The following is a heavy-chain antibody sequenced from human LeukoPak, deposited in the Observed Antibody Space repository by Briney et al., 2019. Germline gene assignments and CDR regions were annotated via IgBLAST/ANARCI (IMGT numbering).Heavy chain of an antibody. D-gene: IGHD1-1*01. Sequence: GGSLRLSCAASGFTFTTHAMHWVRQAPGMGLEWVAFIWFDGSNKYYADFVKGRFTISKDNSENTLYLQMTGLRVDDTAIYYCVRGNGNVGGRLDPWGQGAWVIVSS. CDR1: GFTFTTHA. CDR2: IWFDGSNK. CDR3: VRGNGNVGGRLDP. V-gene: IGHV3-33*01. J-gene: IGHJ5*02.